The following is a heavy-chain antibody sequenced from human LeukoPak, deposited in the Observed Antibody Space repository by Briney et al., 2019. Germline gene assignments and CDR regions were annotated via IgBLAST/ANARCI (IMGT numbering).Heavy chain of an antibody. CDR3: ARRRDLYSGSYYPFDY. Sequence: GESLKISCKGSGYSFTSYWIGWVRQMPGKGLEWMGIIYPGDSETRYSPSFQGQVTISADKSISTAYLQWSSLKASDTAMYYCARRRDLYSGSYYPFDYWGQGTLVTVSS. CDR1: GYSFTSYW. CDR2: IYPGDSET. J-gene: IGHJ4*02. V-gene: IGHV5-51*01. D-gene: IGHD1-26*01.